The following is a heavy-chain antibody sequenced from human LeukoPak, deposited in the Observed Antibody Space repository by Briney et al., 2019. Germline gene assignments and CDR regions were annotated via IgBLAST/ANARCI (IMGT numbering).Heavy chain of an antibody. CDR2: ISTYNGNT. CDR3: ARGGRLGELFSPGY. V-gene: IGHV1-18*04. D-gene: IGHD3-16*01. J-gene: IGHJ4*02. Sequence: VASVKVSCKASGYTFASYGITWVRQAPGQGLEWMGWISTYNGNTNYAQNLQGRVTMTTDTSTSTAYMELRSLRSDDTAVYYCARGGRLGELFSPGYWSQGTLVTVSS. CDR1: GYTFASYG.